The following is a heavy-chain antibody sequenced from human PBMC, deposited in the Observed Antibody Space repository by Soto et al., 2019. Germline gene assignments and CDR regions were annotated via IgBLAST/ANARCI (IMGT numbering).Heavy chain of an antibody. CDR1: GYTFTSYA. J-gene: IGHJ4*02. Sequence: QVQLVQSGAEVKKPGASVKVSCKASGYTFTSYAMHWVRQAPGQRLEWMGWINAGNGNTKYSQKFQGRVTITRDTSASTAYMEPSSLRSEDTAVYYCAREYSYGYVYFDYWGQGTLVTVSS. CDR3: AREYSYGYVYFDY. CDR2: INAGNGNT. V-gene: IGHV1-3*01. D-gene: IGHD5-18*01.